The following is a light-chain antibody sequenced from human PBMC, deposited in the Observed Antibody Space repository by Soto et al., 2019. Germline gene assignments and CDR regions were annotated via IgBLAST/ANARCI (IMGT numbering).Light chain of an antibody. V-gene: IGLV1-40*01. Sequence: QSVLTQPPSVSGAPGQRVTISCTGSSSNIGAGYDVHWYQQLPGTAPKLLIYGHSNRPSGVPDRFSGSKSGTSASLAITGLQAEDDSFYYSPYSDSYMSAFYVFRTGT. CDR3: PYSDSYMSAFYV. CDR1: SSNIGAGYD. J-gene: IGLJ1*01. CDR2: GHS.